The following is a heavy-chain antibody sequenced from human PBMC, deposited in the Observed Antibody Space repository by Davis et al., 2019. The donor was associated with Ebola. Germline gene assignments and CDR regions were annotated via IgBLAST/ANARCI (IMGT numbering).Heavy chain of an antibody. J-gene: IGHJ4*01. CDR1: GFTFSSHW. CDR3: ARSIAAAVLGWIDY. D-gene: IGHD6-13*01. V-gene: IGHV3-74*01. Sequence: GESLKISCAASGFTFSSHWMHWVRQVPGKGLVWVSRINGDGSRTTYADSVKGRFTISRDNAKNTLYLQMNSLRAEDTAVYYCARSIAAAVLGWIDYWGQGTLVTVSS. CDR2: INGDGSRT.